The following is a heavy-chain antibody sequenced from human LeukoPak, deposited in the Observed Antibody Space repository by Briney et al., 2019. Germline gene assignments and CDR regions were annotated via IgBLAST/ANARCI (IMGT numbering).Heavy chain of an antibody. D-gene: IGHD1-7*01. V-gene: IGHV1-8*01. Sequence: ASVKVSCKASGYTFTSYDINWVRQATGQGLEWMGWMNPNSGNTGYAQKFQGRVTMTRNTSISTAYMELSSLRSEDTAVYYCASRTTSPTSRNYYGMDVWGQGTTVTVSS. J-gene: IGHJ6*02. CDR1: GYTFTSYD. CDR2: MNPNSGNT. CDR3: ASRTTSPTSRNYYGMDV.